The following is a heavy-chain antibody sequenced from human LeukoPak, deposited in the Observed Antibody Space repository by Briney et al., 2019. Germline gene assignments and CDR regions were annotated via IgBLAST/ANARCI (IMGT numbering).Heavy chain of an antibody. CDR1: GGSISSSSYY. D-gene: IGHD3-10*01. CDR3: ARQVGIGSGSHRPYFDY. V-gene: IGHV4-39*01. Sequence: SETLSLTCTVSGGSISSSSYYWGWIRQPPGKGLEWIGSIYYSGSTYYNPSLKSRVTISVDTSKNQFSLKLSSVTAADTAVYYCARQVGIGSGSHRPYFDYWGQGTLVTVSS. CDR2: IYYSGST. J-gene: IGHJ4*02.